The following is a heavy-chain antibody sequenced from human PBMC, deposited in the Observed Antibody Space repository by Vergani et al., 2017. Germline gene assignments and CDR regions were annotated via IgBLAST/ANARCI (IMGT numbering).Heavy chain of an antibody. D-gene: IGHD3-16*02. CDR1: GFTFSSYA. CDR3: AKDMGLRLGELSSTSFDY. CDR2: ISYDGSNK. Sequence: QVQLVESGGGVVQPGRSLRLSCAASGFTFSSYAMHWVRQAPGKGLEWVAVISYDGSNKYYADSVKGRFTISRDNSKNTLYLQMNSLRAEDTALYYCAKDMGLRLGELSSTSFDYWGQGTLVTVSS. J-gene: IGHJ4*02. V-gene: IGHV3-30-3*01.